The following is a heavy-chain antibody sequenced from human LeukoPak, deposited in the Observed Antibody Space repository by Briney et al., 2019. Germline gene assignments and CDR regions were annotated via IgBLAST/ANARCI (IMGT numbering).Heavy chain of an antibody. CDR3: SREVVFGVGVDAFDI. J-gene: IGHJ3*02. CDR1: GYSISSGYY. Sequence: SETLSLTCTVSGYSISSGYYWGWIRQPPGKGLEWIGSIYHSGRTFYNPSLKSRVTISVDTSKNQFSLKLSSVTAADTAVYYCSREVVFGVGVDAFDIWGQGTVVTVSS. CDR2: IYHSGRT. V-gene: IGHV4-38-2*02. D-gene: IGHD3-3*01.